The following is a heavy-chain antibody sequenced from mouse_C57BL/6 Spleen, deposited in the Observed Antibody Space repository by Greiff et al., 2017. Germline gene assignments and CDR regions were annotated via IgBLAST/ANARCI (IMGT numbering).Heavy chain of an antibody. D-gene: IGHD6-1*01. V-gene: IGHV1-81*01. CDR3: ASSRRYAMDY. Sequence: QVQLPQSGAELARPGASVKLSCKASGYTFTSYGISWVKQRTGQGLEWIGEFYPRSGNPYYNEKFKGKATLTADKSSSTAYMGLRSLTSEDSAVYFCASSRRYAMDYGGQGTSVTVSS. CDR1: GYTFTSYG. J-gene: IGHJ4*01. CDR2: FYPRSGNP.